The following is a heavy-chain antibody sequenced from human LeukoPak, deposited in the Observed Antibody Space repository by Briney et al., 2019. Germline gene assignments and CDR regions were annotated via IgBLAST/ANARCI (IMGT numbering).Heavy chain of an antibody. D-gene: IGHD2-15*01. CDR3: AREVYCSGGSCYGWIYYMDV. CDR2: ISSSSSYI. V-gene: IGHV3-21*01. J-gene: IGHJ6*03. CDR1: GFTFSSYS. Sequence: KPGGSLRLSCAASGFTFSSYSMNWVRQAPGKGLEWVSSISSSSSYIYYADSVKGRFTISRDNAKNSLYLQMNSLRAEDTAVYYCAREVYCSGGSCYGWIYYMDVWGKGTTVTVSS.